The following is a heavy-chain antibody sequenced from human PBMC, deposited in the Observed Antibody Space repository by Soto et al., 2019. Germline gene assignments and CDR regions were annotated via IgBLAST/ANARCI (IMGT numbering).Heavy chain of an antibody. CDR2: ISGSVGST. J-gene: IGHJ6*02. V-gene: IGHV3-23*01. Sequence: GSLRLSCAASGFTFSSYAMSWVRQAPGKGLEWVSSISGSVGSTYYADSVKGRFTISRDNSKNTLYLQMNSLRAEDTAVYYCAKDMGYSSSWYRIRDYYYGMDVWGQGTTVTVSS. CDR3: AKDMGYSSSWYRIRDYYYGMDV. D-gene: IGHD6-13*01. CDR1: GFTFSSYA.